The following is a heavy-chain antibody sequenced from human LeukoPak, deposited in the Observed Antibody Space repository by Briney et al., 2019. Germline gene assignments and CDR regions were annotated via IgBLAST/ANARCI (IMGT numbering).Heavy chain of an antibody. CDR3: ARDPGHIVVVTGWFDP. CDR2: TYYRSKWYN. V-gene: IGHV6-1*01. J-gene: IGHJ5*02. Sequence: SQTLSHTCAISGDSVSSNSAAWNWIRQSPSRGLEWLGRTYYRSKWYNDYAVSVKSRITINPDTSKNQFSLQLNSVTPEDTAVYYCARDPGHIVVVTGWFDPWGQGTLVTVSS. CDR1: GDSVSSNSAA. D-gene: IGHD2-21*02.